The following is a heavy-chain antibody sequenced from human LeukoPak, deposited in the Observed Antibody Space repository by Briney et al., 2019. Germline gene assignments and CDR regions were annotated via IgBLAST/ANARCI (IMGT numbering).Heavy chain of an antibody. CDR2: ISATGATT. V-gene: IGHV3-23*01. CDR3: AKRLSDSGSYPHFDY. Sequence: GGPLRLSCAASGLPFSSYAMGWVRPAPGKGLEWVSAISATGATTSHADSVKGRFMISRDNSKSSLYLQMNSLRAEDTAVYYCAKRLSDSGSYPHFDYWGQGTLVTVSS. CDR1: GLPFSSYA. D-gene: IGHD1-26*01. J-gene: IGHJ4*02.